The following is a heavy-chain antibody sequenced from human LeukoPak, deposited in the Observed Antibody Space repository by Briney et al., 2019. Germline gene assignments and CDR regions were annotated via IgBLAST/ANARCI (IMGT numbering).Heavy chain of an antibody. V-gene: IGHV3-21*01. J-gene: IGHJ4*02. CDR1: GFTFSSYS. D-gene: IGHD6-19*01. CDR3: ARVALYSSGLFDY. CDR2: ISSSSSYI. Sequence: PGGSLRLSCAASGFTFSSYSIHWVRQAPGKGLEWVSSISSSSSYIYYADSVKGRFTISRDNAKNSLYLQMNSLRAEDTAVYYCARVALYSSGLFDYWGQGTLVTVSS.